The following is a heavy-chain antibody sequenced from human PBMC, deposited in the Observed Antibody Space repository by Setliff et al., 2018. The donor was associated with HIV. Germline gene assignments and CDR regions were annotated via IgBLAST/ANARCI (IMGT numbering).Heavy chain of an antibody. V-gene: IGHV4-39*01. D-gene: IGHD3-22*01. CDR1: GGSISSGSYY. J-gene: IGHJ4*02. CDR3: ARQAIFGYYDSSGYSHFDH. CDR2: IYYSGST. Sequence: PSETLSLTCTVSGGSISSGSYYWGWIRQPPGKGLEWIGSIYYSGSTYYNPSLQSRVTISVDTSKNLFSLRLSSVTASDTAVYYCARQAIFGYYDSSGYSHFDHWGQGTLVTVSS.